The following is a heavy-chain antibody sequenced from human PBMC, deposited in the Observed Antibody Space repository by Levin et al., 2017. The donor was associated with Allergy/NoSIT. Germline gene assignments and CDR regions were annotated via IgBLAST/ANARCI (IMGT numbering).Heavy chain of an antibody. CDR2: ISGSGGST. D-gene: IGHD3-10*01. CDR1: GFTFSSYA. CDR3: AKGRGLLWFGELLEGS. J-gene: IGHJ4*02. Sequence: GGSLRLSCAASGFTFSSYAMSWVRQAPGKGLEWVSAISGSGGSTYYADSVKGRFTISRDNSKNTLYLQMNSLRAEDTAVYYCAKGRGLLWFGELLEGSGGQGTLVTVSS. V-gene: IGHV3-23*01.